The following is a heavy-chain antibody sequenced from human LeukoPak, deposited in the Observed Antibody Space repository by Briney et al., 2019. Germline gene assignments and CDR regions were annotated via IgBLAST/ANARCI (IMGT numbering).Heavy chain of an antibody. D-gene: IGHD3-22*01. V-gene: IGHV4-39*01. Sequence: PSETLSLTCTVSGGSISSSSSYWAWIRHPPGKGLEWIGSIYYSGATYSDPSLKSRVTISVDTSKNQFSLKLSSVTVADTAVYFCARHYFDSSGYYCPPDYWGQGTLVTVSS. CDR2: IYYSGAT. CDR1: GGSISSSSSY. J-gene: IGHJ4*02. CDR3: ARHYFDSSGYYCPPDY.